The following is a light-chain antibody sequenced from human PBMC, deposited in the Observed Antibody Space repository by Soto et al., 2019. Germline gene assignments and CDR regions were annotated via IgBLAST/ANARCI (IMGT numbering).Light chain of an antibody. Sequence: QSVLTQPPSASGTPGQRVTISCSGSNSNVGGNTVHWYQHLPGTAPKLLIYGNNQRPSGVPDRFSGSTSGTSTSLAISGLRSEDESDYYCATWDDSLYGYVFGTGTNVTVL. V-gene: IGLV1-44*01. CDR2: GNN. CDR1: NSNVGGNT. CDR3: ATWDDSLYGYV. J-gene: IGLJ1*01.